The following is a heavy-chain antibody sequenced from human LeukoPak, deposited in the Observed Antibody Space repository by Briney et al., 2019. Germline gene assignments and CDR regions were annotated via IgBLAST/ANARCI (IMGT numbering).Heavy chain of an antibody. V-gene: IGHV4-34*01. J-gene: IGHJ4*02. CDR1: GGSFSGYY. CDR3: ARTRRAAAANPIDY. CDR2: INHSGST. D-gene: IGHD6-13*01. Sequence: SETLSLTCAVYGGSFSGYYWSWIRQPPGKGLEWIGEINHSGSTNYNPSLKSRVTISVDTSKTQFSLKLSSGTAADTAVYYCARTRRAAAANPIDYWGQGTLVTVSS.